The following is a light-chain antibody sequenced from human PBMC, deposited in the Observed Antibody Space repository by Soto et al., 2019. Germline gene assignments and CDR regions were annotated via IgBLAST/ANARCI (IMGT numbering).Light chain of an antibody. CDR2: DVT. J-gene: IGLJ2*01. CDR3: TSRTTSTTMI. CDR1: SSDIGAYNF. V-gene: IGLV2-14*03. Sequence: QSVLTQPASVSGSPGQSITISCTGTSSDIGAYNFVSWYQQHPGKAPKLMLYDVTIRPSGVSNRFSGSKSGNTASLTISGLQAEDEADYYCTSRTTSTTMIFGGGTQVTVL.